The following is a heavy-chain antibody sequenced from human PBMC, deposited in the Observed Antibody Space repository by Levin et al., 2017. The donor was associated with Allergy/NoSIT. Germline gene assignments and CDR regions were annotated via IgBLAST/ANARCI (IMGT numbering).Heavy chain of an antibody. J-gene: IGHJ3*01. CDR1: GDSVSNYY. V-gene: IGHV4-59*02. CDR2: MYYSATT. Sequence: SETLSLTCTVSGDSVSNYYWAWIRQSPGKGLEWIGYMYYSATTYQNPSLKSRVTMSIDTSKNQFSLKLSSVTAADTAVYFCARDRSGWYDTFDVWGQGTTVTVSS. D-gene: IGHD6-19*01. CDR3: ARDRSGWYDTFDV.